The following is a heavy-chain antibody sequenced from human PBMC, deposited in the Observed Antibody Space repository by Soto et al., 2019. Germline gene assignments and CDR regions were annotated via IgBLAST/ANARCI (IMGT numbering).Heavy chain of an antibody. CDR3: ARDCSSTSCYAGVWPLDAFDI. D-gene: IGHD2-2*01. CDR1: GFTFSSYW. V-gene: IGHV3-7*01. J-gene: IGHJ3*02. CDR2: IKQDGSEK. Sequence: GGSLRLSCAASGFTFSSYWMSWVRQAPGKGLEWVANIKQDGSEKYYVDSVKGRFTISRDNAKNSLYLQMNSLRAEDTAVYYCARDCSSTSCYAGVWPLDAFDIWGQGTMVTVSS.